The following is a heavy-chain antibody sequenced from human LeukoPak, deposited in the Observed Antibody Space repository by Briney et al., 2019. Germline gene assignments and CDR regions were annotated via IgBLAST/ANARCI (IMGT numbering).Heavy chain of an antibody. V-gene: IGHV4-59*01. CDR1: GGSISSYY. Sequence: SETLSLTCTVPGGSISSYYWSWLRQPPGKGLEWIGYIYYSGSTNYKPSLKSRVTISVDTSKNQFSLKLSSVTAADTAVYHCARVRVSGGYGYFDLWGRGTLVTVSS. J-gene: IGHJ2*01. D-gene: IGHD6-19*01. CDR2: IYYSGST. CDR3: ARVRVSGGYGYFDL.